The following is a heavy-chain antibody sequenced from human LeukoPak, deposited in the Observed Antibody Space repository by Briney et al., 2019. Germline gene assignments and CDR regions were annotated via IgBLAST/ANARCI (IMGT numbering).Heavy chain of an antibody. J-gene: IGHJ4*02. CDR2: ISYSGST. D-gene: IGHD3-22*01. CDR1: GDSISSYY. V-gene: IGHV4-59*01. Sequence: SETLSLTCTVSGDSISSYYWSWIRQPPGKGLEWIGYISYSGSTNYNPSLKSRVTISVDRSKTQFSLKLSSVTAADTAVYYCATTKYYYDSSGYFYWGQGTLVTVSS. CDR3: ATTKYYYDSSGYFY.